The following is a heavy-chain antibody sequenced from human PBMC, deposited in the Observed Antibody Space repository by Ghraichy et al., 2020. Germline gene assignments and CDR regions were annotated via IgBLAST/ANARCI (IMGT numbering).Heavy chain of an antibody. Sequence: GSLSLTCAVYGGTFSDYQWTWIRQPPGEGLEWIGDINHSGSTNYNVSLKSRVIISLDTSKNQFSLKLRSVTAADTAVYYCARATIRDGMDVWGQGTTVTVSS. J-gene: IGHJ6*02. CDR3: ARATIRDGMDV. V-gene: IGHV4-34*01. CDR2: INHSGST. D-gene: IGHD5-24*01. CDR1: GGTFSDYQ.